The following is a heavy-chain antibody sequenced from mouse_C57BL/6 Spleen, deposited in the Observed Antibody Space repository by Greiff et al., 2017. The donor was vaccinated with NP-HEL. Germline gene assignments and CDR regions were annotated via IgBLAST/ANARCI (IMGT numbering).Heavy chain of an antibody. CDR2: LNPNYGTT. CDR3: ANIYYDTYYAMDY. D-gene: IGHD2-4*01. V-gene: IGHV1-39*01. CDR1: GYSFTDYN. Sequence: EVQLQQSGPELVKPGASVKISCKASGYSFTDYNMNWVKQSNGKSLEWIGVLNPNYGTTSYNQKFKGKAPLTVDQSSSTAYMQLNSLTSEDSAVYYCANIYYDTYYAMDYWGQGTSVTVSS. J-gene: IGHJ4*01.